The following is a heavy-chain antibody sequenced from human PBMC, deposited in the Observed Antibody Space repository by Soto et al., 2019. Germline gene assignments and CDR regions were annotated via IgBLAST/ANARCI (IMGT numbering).Heavy chain of an antibody. CDR3: AKAAAAGSVYSSEYYFDY. CDR2: ISWNSGSI. Sequence: GGSLRLSCAASGFTFDDYAMHWVRQAPGKGLEWVSGISWNSGSIGYADSVKGRFTISRDNAKNSLYLQMNSLRAEDTALYYCAKAAAAGSVYSSEYYFDYWGQGTLVTVSS. J-gene: IGHJ4*02. CDR1: GFTFDDYA. D-gene: IGHD6-13*01. V-gene: IGHV3-9*01.